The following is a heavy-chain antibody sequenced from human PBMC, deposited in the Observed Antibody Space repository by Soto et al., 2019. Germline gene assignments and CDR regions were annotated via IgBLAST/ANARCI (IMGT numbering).Heavy chain of an antibody. J-gene: IGHJ4*02. D-gene: IGHD1-26*01. CDR2: INAGNGNT. V-gene: IGHV1-3*05. CDR3: ARDPRGCYIEGKGLDY. Sequence: QVQLVQSGAEEKKPGASVKVSCKASGYTFTSYAMHWVRQAPGQRLEWMGWINAGNGNTKYSQKFQGRVTITRDTSASTAYMELSSLRSEDTAVYYCARDPRGCYIEGKGLDYWGQGTLVTVSS. CDR1: GYTFTSYA.